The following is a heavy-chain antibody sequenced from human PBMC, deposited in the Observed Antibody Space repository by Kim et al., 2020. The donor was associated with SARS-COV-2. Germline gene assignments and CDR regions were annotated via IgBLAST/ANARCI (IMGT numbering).Heavy chain of an antibody. CDR1: GGSFSSYY. D-gene: IGHD5-18*01. J-gene: IGHJ5*02. Sequence: SETLSLTCTVSGGSFSSYYWSWIRQPPGKGLEWIGYIYYSGSTTYNPALKSRVTISVDTSKNQFSRKLSSVTAADTAVYYCARGRYSYGSNWFDPWGQGTLVTVSS. CDR2: IYYSGST. CDR3: ARGRYSYGSNWFDP. V-gene: IGHV4-59*01.